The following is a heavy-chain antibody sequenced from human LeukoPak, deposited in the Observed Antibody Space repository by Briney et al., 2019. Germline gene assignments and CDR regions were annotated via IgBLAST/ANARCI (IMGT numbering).Heavy chain of an antibody. CDR3: ARAPLVYYYMDV. CDR1: GGSISSSSYY. Sequence: SETLSLTCTVSGGSISSSSYYWGWIRQPPGKGLEWIGSIYYSGSTYYNPSLKSRVTISVDTSKNQFSLKLSSVTAADTAVYYCARAPLVYYYMDVWGKGTTVTVSS. V-gene: IGHV4-39*07. CDR2: IYYSGST. J-gene: IGHJ6*03. D-gene: IGHD3-16*01.